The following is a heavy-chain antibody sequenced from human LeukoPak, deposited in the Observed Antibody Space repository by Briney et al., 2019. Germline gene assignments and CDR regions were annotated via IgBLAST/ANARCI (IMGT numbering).Heavy chain of an antibody. Sequence: ASVKVSCKASGYTFTSYGISWVRQAPGQGLEWMGWISACNGNTNYAQKLQGRVTMTTDTSTSTAYMELRSLRSEDTAVYYCARGASYGSTTPFDYWGQGTLVTVSS. CDR2: ISACNGNT. CDR1: GYTFTSYG. D-gene: IGHD5-18*01. J-gene: IGHJ4*02. CDR3: ARGASYGSTTPFDY. V-gene: IGHV1-18*01.